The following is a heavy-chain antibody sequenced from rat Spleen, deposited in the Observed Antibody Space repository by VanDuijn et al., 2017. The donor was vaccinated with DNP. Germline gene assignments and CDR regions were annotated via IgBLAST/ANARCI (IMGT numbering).Heavy chain of an antibody. V-gene: IGHV3-1*01. Sequence: EVQLQESGPGLVKPSQSLSLTCSVTGYSITGDYWGWIRQFPGNKMEYIGHISFSGSPNYNPSLRSRISITRDTSKNLFFLHLDSVTTEDTATYYCARWVWYFDYWGQGIMVTVSS. CDR3: ARWVWYFDY. CDR1: GYSITGDY. CDR2: ISFSGSP. J-gene: IGHJ2*01.